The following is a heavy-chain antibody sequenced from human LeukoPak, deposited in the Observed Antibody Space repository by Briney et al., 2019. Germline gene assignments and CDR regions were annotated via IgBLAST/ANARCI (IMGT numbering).Heavy chain of an antibody. CDR1: GGSISSYY. V-gene: IGHV4-59*01. D-gene: IGHD1-26*01. CDR3: ACGIYYYFDY. J-gene: IGHJ4*02. CDR2: IHYSGST. Sequence: SETRSLTCTVSGGSISSYYWSLIRQPPGKGLEWIGYIHYSGSTNYNPSLKSRVTISVDTSKNQFSLNLNSVTAADTALYYCACGIYYYFDYWGQGTLVTVSS.